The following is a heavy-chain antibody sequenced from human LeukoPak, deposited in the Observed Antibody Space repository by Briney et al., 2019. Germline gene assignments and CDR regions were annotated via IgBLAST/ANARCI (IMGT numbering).Heavy chain of an antibody. CDR1: GGSISNYY. Sequence: SETLSLTCTVSGGSISNYYWSWIRQPAGKGLEWIGRIYTSGRTNYNPSLKSRVTMSIDTSKKQFSLKLTSVTAADTAVYYCTRDGGEGYNWVDYWGQGTLVTVSA. CDR2: IYTSGRT. J-gene: IGHJ4*02. CDR3: TRDGGEGYNWVDY. V-gene: IGHV4-4*07. D-gene: IGHD5-24*01.